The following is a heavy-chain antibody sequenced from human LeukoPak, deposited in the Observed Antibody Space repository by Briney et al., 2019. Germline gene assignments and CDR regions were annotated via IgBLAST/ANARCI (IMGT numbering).Heavy chain of an antibody. J-gene: IGHJ4*02. CDR3: ARGGAPYYDITN. CDR2: IFYSGTT. V-gene: IGHV4-59*01. CDR1: SDSISNYY. D-gene: IGHD3-9*01. Sequence: SETLSLTCTVSSDSISNYYWSWIRQPPGRGLEWIGAIFYSGTTDYNPSLKSRVTISIDTSKKSFSLKLTSVTAADTALYYCARGGAPYYDITNWGQGTLVTVSS.